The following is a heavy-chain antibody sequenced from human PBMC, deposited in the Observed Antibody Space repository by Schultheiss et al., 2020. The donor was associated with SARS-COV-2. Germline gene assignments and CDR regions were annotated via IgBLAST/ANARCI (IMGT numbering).Heavy chain of an antibody. Sequence: GGSLRLSCAASGFTFSSYGMHWVRQAPGKGLEWVSAISGSGGSTYYADSVKGRFTISRDNSKNTLYLQMNSLRAEDTAVYYCARVQWGSCYSGVDYWGQGTLVTVSS. V-gene: IGHV3-23*01. D-gene: IGHD2-15*01. CDR3: ARVQWGSCYSGVDY. CDR1: GFTFSSYG. J-gene: IGHJ4*02. CDR2: ISGSGGST.